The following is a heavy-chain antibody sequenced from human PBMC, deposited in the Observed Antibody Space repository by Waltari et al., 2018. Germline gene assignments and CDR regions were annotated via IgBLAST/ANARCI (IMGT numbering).Heavy chain of an antibody. D-gene: IGHD3-10*01. J-gene: IGHJ4*02. CDR2: IIPMLGTA. V-gene: IGHV1-69*06. Sequence: QVQLVQSGAEVKKPGSSVKVSCKASGGTFSRSPISWVRQAPGQGLEWMGGIIPMLGTASYTQKFQGRVTITADKSTSTAYMEVTSLRSGDTAVYYCATDRRIGGGFDFWGQGTLVTVSS. CDR1: GGTFSRSP. CDR3: ATDRRIGGGFDF.